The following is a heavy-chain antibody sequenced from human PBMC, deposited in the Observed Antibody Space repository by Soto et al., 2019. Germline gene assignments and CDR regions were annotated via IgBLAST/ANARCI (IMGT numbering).Heavy chain of an antibody. Sequence: SVKVSCKASGFTFTSSAVQWVRQARGQRLEWIGWIVVGSGNTNYAQKFQERVTITRDMSTSTAYMELSSLRSEDTAVYYCAASRYYYDSSGGPYDYWGQGTLVTV. CDR3: AASRYYYDSSGGPYDY. V-gene: IGHV1-58*01. CDR2: IVVGSGNT. CDR1: GFTFTSSA. D-gene: IGHD3-22*01. J-gene: IGHJ4*02.